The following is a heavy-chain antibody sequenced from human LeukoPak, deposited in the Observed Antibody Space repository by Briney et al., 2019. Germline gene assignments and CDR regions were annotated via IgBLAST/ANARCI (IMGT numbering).Heavy chain of an antibody. CDR3: ARSGFGATNIYSYFDY. D-gene: IGHD1-26*01. J-gene: IGHJ4*02. CDR1: GFTVSSNY. CDR2: IYYSGNT. Sequence: GSLRLSCAASGFTVSSNYMNWVRQAPGKGLEWIGTIYYSGNTYYNPSLKSRVTISVDTSKNQFSLKLSSVAAADTAVYYCARSGFGATNIYSYFDYWGQGTLVTVSS. V-gene: IGHV4-39*07.